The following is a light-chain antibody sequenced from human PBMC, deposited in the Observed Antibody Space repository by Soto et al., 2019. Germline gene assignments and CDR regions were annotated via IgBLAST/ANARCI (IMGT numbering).Light chain of an antibody. CDR3: QQYGNSPWT. Sequence: EVVLTQSPDTLSLSPGERATLSCRASQTISAGYLAWYQQKPGQAPRLLIYGASTRATGIPVRFRGSGSGADFTLTISRLAPEDFAVYYCQQYGNSPWTFGQGTTVEIK. CDR1: QTISAGY. CDR2: GAS. V-gene: IGKV3-20*01. J-gene: IGKJ1*01.